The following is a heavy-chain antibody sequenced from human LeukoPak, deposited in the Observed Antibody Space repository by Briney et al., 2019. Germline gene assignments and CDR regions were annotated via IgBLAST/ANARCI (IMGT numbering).Heavy chain of an antibody. J-gene: IGHJ4*02. CDR2: ISRTSTYI. Sequence: PGGSLRLSCVGSGFSFSGNSMNWVRQAPGKGLEWVSGISRTSTYIYYADSVQGRFTISRDNAKNSLYLQMDSLRAEDTAVYYCARDFVNSGYYFDYWDQGTQVTVSS. CDR1: GFSFSGNS. D-gene: IGHD3-22*01. CDR3: ARDFVNSGYYFDY. V-gene: IGHV3-21*01.